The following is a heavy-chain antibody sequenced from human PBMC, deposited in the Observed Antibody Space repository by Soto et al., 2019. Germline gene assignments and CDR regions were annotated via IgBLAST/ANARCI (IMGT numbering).Heavy chain of an antibody. V-gene: IGHV5-10-1*01. CDR3: ARLAAAGPTNYYSYGMAV. J-gene: IGHJ6*04. D-gene: IGHD6-13*01. CDR2: IDPSDSYT. CDR1: GYSFTSYW. Sequence: GESLKISCKGSGYSFTSYWISWVRQMPGKGLEWMGRIDPSDSYTNYSPSFQGHVTISADKSISTAYLQWSSLKASDTAMYYCARLAAAGPTNYYSYGMAVWGKGTTVTVSS.